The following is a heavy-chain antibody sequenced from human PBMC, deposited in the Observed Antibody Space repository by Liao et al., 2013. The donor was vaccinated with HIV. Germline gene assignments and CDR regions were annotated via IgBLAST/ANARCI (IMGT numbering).Heavy chain of an antibody. V-gene: IGHV4-61*02. CDR3: ARAAEDIVVVPAAIYYFDY. CDR2: IYTSGST. CDR1: GGSISSGSYY. J-gene: IGHJ4*02. Sequence: QVQLQESGPGLVKPSQTLSLTCTVSGGSISSGSYYWSWIRQPAGKGLEWIGRIYTSGSTNYNPSLKSRVTMSVDTSKNQFSLKLSSVTAADTAVYYCARAAEDIVVVPAAIYYFDYWGQGTLVTVSS. D-gene: IGHD2-2*02.